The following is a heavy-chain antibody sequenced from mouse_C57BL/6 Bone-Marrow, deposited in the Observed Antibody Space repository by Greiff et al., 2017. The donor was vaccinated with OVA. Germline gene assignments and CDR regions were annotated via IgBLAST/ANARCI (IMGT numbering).Heavy chain of an antibody. CDR2: ISSGGDYI. V-gene: IGHV5-9-1*02. D-gene: IGHD2-4*01. J-gene: IGHJ3*01. Sequence: VMLVESGDGLVKPGGSLKLSCAASGFTFSSYAMSWVRQTPEKRLEWVAYISSGGDYIYYADTVKGRFTISRDNARNTLYLQMSSLKSEDTAMYYCTRGVYDYVFAYWGQGTLVTVSA. CDR3: TRGVYDYVFAY. CDR1: GFTFSSYA.